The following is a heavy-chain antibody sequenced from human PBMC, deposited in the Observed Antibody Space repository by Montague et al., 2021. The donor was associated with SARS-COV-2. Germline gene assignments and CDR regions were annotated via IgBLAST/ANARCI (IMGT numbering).Heavy chain of an antibody. CDR2: TYHSGNT. CDR1: GGFISSSY. J-gene: IGHJ6*02. V-gene: IGHV4-59*01. Sequence: SETLSLTCTVPGGFISSSYWSWIRQPPGKGLEWIGYTYHSGNTNYNPSLKSRVTISIDTSMNQFSLSLSSMTAADTAVYFCARDLLPPRTAIKTNFFGLDVWGQGTTVIVPS. D-gene: IGHD2-21*02. CDR3: ARDLLPPRTAIKTNFFGLDV.